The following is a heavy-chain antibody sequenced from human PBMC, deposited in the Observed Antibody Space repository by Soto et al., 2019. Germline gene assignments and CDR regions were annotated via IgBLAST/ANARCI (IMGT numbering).Heavy chain of an antibody. CDR3: TREGYGGNTDAFAM. Sequence: EVQLVESGGGLVQPGGSLRLSCAASGFSVSAYEMDWVRQAPGNGLEWVSFMSTTGYRTYYPGSVKGRFTISRDNAKNSLYLQMDSLRAEDTAGYYCTREGYGGNTDAFAMWGQGTMVTVSS. J-gene: IGHJ3*02. CDR1: GFSVSAYE. D-gene: IGHD4-17*01. V-gene: IGHV3-48*03. CDR2: MSTTGYRT.